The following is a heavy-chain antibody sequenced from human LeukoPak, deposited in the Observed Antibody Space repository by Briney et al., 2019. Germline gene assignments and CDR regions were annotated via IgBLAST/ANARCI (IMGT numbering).Heavy chain of an antibody. D-gene: IGHD3-16*01. CDR3: ARDWGYPTNDAFDI. J-gene: IGHJ3*02. Sequence: LRLSCAASGFTVSSNYMSWIRQHPGKGLEWIGYIYYSGSTYYNPSLKSRVTISVDTSKNQFSLKLSSVTAADTAVYYCARDWGYPTNDAFDIWGQGTMVTVSS. CDR1: GFTVSSNY. V-gene: IGHV4-31*02. CDR2: IYYSGST.